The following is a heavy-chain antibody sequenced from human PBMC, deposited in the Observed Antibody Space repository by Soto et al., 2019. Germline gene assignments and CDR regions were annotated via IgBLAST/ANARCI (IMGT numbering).Heavy chain of an antibody. J-gene: IGHJ3*02. CDR1: GYTFTSYG. V-gene: IGHV1-18*01. CDR2: ISAYNGNT. D-gene: IGHD5-18*01. CDR3: ARVDTAMVTVGAFDI. Sequence: GASVKVSCKASGYTFTSYGISWVRQAPGQGLEWMGWISAYNGNTNYAQKLQGRVTMTTDTSTSTAYMELRSLRSDGTAVSYCARVDTAMVTVGAFDIWGQGTMVTVSS.